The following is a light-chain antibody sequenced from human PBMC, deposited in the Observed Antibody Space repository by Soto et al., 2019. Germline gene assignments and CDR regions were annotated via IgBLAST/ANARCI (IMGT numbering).Light chain of an antibody. CDR1: SGSIASNY. J-gene: IGLJ3*02. Sequence: NFMLTQPHSVSESPGKTVIISCTRSSGSIASNYVQWYQQRPGSSPTTVSYEDNQRPSGVPDRFSGSIDSSSNSASLTISGLETEDEADYFCQSYDATKQLFGGGTKVTGL. CDR2: EDN. CDR3: QSYDATKQL. V-gene: IGLV6-57*01.